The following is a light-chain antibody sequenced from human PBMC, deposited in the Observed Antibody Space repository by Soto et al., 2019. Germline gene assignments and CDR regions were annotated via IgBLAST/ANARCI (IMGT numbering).Light chain of an antibody. J-gene: IGKJ5*01. V-gene: IGKV1-9*01. CDR3: QQVNSFPST. Sequence: IQLTQSPSSLSVSVGDRVTITCRASQDISSHLAWYQQKPGKAPKLLIYAASTLQTGVPSRFSGGGSGTDFTLTLSSLQPEDFATYYCQQVNSFPSTFGQGTRLEIK. CDR2: AAS. CDR1: QDISSH.